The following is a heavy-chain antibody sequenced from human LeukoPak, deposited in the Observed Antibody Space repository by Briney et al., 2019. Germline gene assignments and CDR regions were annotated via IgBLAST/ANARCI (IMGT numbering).Heavy chain of an antibody. D-gene: IGHD3-22*01. CDR3: ARSHRRLYYDGAFDI. Sequence: GGSLRLSCAASGFTVSSNYMSWVRQAPGKGLEWVSVIYSGGSIYYADSVKGRFTISRDNSKNTLYLQMNSLRAEDTAVYYCARSHRRLYYDGAFDIWGQGTMVTVSS. J-gene: IGHJ3*02. CDR1: GFTVSSNY. V-gene: IGHV3-53*01. CDR2: IYSGGSI.